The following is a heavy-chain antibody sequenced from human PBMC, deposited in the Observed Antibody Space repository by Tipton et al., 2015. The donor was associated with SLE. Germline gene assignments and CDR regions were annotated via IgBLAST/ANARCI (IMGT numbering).Heavy chain of an antibody. J-gene: IGHJ5*02. CDR2: INHSGST. CDR3: ARVIVGATGWFDP. Sequence: TLSLTCVVYGGSFSGYYWSWIRQPPGKGLEWIGEINHSGSTNYNPSLKSRVTISIDTSKNQFSLKLSSVTAADTAVYYCARVIVGATGWFDPWGQGTLVTVSS. D-gene: IGHD1-26*01. CDR1: GGSFSGYY. V-gene: IGHV4-34*01.